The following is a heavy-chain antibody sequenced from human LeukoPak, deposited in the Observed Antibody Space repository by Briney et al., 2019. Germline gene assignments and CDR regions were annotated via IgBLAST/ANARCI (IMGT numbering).Heavy chain of an antibody. J-gene: IGHJ6*03. D-gene: IGHD3-3*01. CDR3: TSDPPTIFGVVYYYYYYMDV. CDR2: IRSKAYGGTT. V-gene: IGHV3-49*05. CDR1: GFTLGDYA. Sequence: KSGRSLRLSCTASGFTLGDYAMSWFRQAPGKGLEWVGFIRSKAYGGTTEYAASVKGRFTSSRDDSKSIAYLQMNSLETEDTAVYYCTSDPPTIFGVVYYYYYYMDVWGKGTTVTVSS.